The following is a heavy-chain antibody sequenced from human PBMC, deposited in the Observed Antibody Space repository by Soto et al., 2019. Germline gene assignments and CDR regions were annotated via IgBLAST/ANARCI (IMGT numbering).Heavy chain of an antibody. CDR2: IRGYTGNT. CDR3: SRFLMVGGWFDPNYYHGMDV. J-gene: IGHJ6*02. CDR1: GYTFSNYG. V-gene: IGHV1-18*01. Sequence: QVQLVQAGAEVKKPGASVTVSCKTSGYTFSNYGINWVRQAPGQGLEGMGWIRGYTGNTNYAQTVQGVVTMTTDTSTGTVYMELRSLKSDDPAIYYCSRFLMVGGWFDPNYYHGMDVWGQGPTVTVSS. D-gene: IGHD6-19*01.